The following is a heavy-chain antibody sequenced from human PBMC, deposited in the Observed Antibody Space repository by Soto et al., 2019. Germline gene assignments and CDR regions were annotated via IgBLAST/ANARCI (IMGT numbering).Heavy chain of an antibody. CDR1: GFSISSYA. CDR3: AKDKPGTTSFDY. Sequence: GGSLRLSCSASGFSISSYAMSWVRPAPGKGLEWVSAISDRGDTTHYADSVRGRFAISRDTSKNTLYLQMNTLRAEDTAVYYCAKDKPGTTSFDYWGHGTLVTVSS. V-gene: IGHV3-23*01. J-gene: IGHJ4*01. CDR2: ISDRGDTT. D-gene: IGHD1-1*01.